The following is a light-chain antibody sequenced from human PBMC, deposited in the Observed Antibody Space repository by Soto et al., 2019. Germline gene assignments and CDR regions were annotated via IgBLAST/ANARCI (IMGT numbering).Light chain of an antibody. CDR2: GAS. Sequence: LTPSPATLSVSPVERATLSCRASQSVNNNLAWYQQKLGQAPRVLIYGASTRATGIPARFTGSGSGTEFILTITSLQSEDSAVYYCQEYNTWPWTFGQGTKVDIK. CDR3: QEYNTWPWT. J-gene: IGKJ1*01. CDR1: QSVNNN. V-gene: IGKV3-15*01.